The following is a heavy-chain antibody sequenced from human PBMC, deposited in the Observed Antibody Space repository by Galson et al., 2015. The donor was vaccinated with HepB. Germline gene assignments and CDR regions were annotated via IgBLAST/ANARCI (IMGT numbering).Heavy chain of an antibody. V-gene: IGHV3-30*18. J-gene: IGHJ4*02. Sequence: SLRLSCAASGFTFSSYGMHWVRQAPGKGLEWVAVISYDGSNKYYADSVKGRFTISRDNSKNTLYLQMNSLRAEDTAVYYCAKDHGCSSTSCHQPFDYWGQGTLVTVSS. D-gene: IGHD2-2*01. CDR3: AKDHGCSSTSCHQPFDY. CDR2: ISYDGSNK. CDR1: GFTFSSYG.